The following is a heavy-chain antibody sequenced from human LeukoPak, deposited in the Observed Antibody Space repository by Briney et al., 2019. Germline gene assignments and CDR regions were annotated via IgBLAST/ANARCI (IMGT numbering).Heavy chain of an antibody. CDR2: ISWNSGSI. Sequence: GGSLRLSCAASGFTFDDYAMHWVRQAPGKGLEWVSGISWNSGSIGYADSVKGRFTISRDNAKNSLYLQMNSLRAEDTALYYCAKDNLPKPSRTTGTPGYFDYWGQGTLVTVSS. D-gene: IGHD1-1*01. V-gene: IGHV3-9*01. CDR1: GFTFDDYA. J-gene: IGHJ4*02. CDR3: AKDNLPKPSRTTGTPGYFDY.